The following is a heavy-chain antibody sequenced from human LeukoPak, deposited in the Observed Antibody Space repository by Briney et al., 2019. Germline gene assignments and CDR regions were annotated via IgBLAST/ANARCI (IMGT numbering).Heavy chain of an antibody. Sequence: GRSLRLSCAASGFTFSSYAMHWVRQAPGKGLEWVSAISGSGGSTYYADSVKGRFTISRDNSKNTLYLQMNSLRAEDTAVYYCAKDEGGEVAINKDWGQGTLVTVSS. CDR1: GFTFSSYA. CDR2: ISGSGGST. D-gene: IGHD3-10*01. J-gene: IGHJ4*02. V-gene: IGHV3-23*01. CDR3: AKDEGGEVAINKD.